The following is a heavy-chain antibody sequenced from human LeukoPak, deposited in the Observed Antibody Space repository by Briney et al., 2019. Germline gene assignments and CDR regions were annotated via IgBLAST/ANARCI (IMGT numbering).Heavy chain of an antibody. V-gene: IGHV1-69*01. J-gene: IGHJ6*03. CDR3: ARFSGWDYYYYYMDV. CDR2: IIPIFGTA. Sequence: GASVTVSCKASGGTFSSYAISWVRQAPGQGREWMGGIIPIFGTANYAQKFQGRVTITADESTSTAYMELSSLRSEDTAVYYCARFSGWDYYYYYMDVWGKGTTVTVSS. D-gene: IGHD1-26*01. CDR1: GGTFSSYA.